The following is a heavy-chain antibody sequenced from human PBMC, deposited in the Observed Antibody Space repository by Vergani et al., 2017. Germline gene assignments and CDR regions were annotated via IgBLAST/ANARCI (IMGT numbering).Heavy chain of an antibody. J-gene: IGHJ5*02. CDR1: GGSFSGYY. V-gene: IGHV4-34*01. CDR3: ARGRIAAASFP. CDR2: INHSGST. D-gene: IGHD6-25*01. Sequence: QVQLQQWGAGLLKPSETLSLTCAVYGGSFSGYYWSWIRQPPGKGLEWIGEINHSGSTNYNPSLNSRVTISVDTSKNQFSLKLSSVTAADTAVYYCARGRIAAASFPWGQGTLVTVSS.